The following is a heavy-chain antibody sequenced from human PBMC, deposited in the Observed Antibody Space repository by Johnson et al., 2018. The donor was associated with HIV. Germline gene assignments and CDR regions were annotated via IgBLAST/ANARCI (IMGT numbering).Heavy chain of an antibody. J-gene: IGHJ3*02. V-gene: IGHV3-30*04. CDR3: ARAVCRGGRCYSHDAFDI. CDR1: GLTFGDYA. Sequence: HVQLVESGGGLVQPGRSLRLSCTASGLTFGDYAMSWFRQAPGKGLEWVAVISYDGSNKYYADSVKGRLTISRDNAKNSLYLQMNSLRVEDTALYYCARAVCRGGRCYSHDAFDIWGQGTMVTVSS. CDR2: ISYDGSNK. D-gene: IGHD2-15*01.